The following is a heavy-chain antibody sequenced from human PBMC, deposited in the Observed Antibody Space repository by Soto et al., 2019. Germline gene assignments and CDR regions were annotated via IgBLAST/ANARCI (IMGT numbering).Heavy chain of an antibody. J-gene: IGHJ4*02. CDR2: ISYDGSRK. Sequence: GGSLRLSCAASGFNFINSYMSWVRQAPGKGLEWVSLISYDGSRKYYADSVKGRFTISRDNSKNTLFLQMNSLRDEDTAVYYCASNRGYYDPIDYWGQGTLVTVSS. CDR3: ASNRGYYDPIDY. V-gene: IGHV3-30-3*01. D-gene: IGHD3-22*01. CDR1: GFNFINSY.